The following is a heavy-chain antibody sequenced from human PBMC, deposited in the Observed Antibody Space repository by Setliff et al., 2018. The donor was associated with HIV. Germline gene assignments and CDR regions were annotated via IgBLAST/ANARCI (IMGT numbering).Heavy chain of an antibody. CDR1: GFTFSAYA. V-gene: IGHV3-23*01. Sequence: PGGSLRLSCAASGFTFSAYAMTWVRQAPGKGLEWVSATTSNGRTTDYAESVRGRFILSRDNSGNTLYLQMTSLRAEDTATYYCAKGPIIAAAGTFDYWGQGTLVTVSS. CDR3: AKGPIIAAAGTFDY. CDR2: TTSNGRTT. D-gene: IGHD6-13*01. J-gene: IGHJ4*02.